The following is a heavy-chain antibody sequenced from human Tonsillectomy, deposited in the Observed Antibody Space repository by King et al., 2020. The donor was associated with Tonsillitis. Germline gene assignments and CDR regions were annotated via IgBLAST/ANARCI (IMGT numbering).Heavy chain of an antibody. Sequence: VQLVESGGDLVQPGGSLRLSCAASGFTFSSYWMHWVRQAPGNGLVCVSRIKSDGSRTSYADAVKGRFTISRDNSKNTLYLQMNSLRGEEKAVYYCAREGGTIFWVGNGAFDIWGQGTMLTVSS. V-gene: IGHV3-74*01. CDR3: AREGGTIFWVGNGAFDI. D-gene: IGHD3-3*01. CDR2: IKSDGSRT. CDR1: GFTFSSYW. J-gene: IGHJ3*02.